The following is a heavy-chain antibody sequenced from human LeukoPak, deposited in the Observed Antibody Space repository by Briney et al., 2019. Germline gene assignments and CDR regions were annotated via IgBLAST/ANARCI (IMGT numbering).Heavy chain of an antibody. CDR2: IYPDDSDT. D-gene: IGHD6-13*01. CDR3: ARHSSVISALGAVSWFDS. J-gene: IGHJ5*01. V-gene: IGHV5-51*01. CDR1: GYSFSSAW. Sequence: HGESLKISCKVSGYSFSSAWIAWVRQMPGKGLEWMGIIYPDDSDTRYSPSFQGQVTISADKSISTAYLQWSQLKASDTAIYYCARHSSVISALGAVSWFDSWGQGTQVIVSS.